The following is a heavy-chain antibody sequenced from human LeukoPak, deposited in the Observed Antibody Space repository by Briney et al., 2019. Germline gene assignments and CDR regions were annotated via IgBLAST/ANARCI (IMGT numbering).Heavy chain of an antibody. Sequence: PSETLSLTCAVYGGSFSGYYWSWIRQPPGKGLEWIGEINHGGGTNYNPSLKSRVTISVDTSKNQFSLKLSSVTAADTAVYYCARAKWQLFDYWGQGTLVTVSS. CDR3: ARAKWQLFDY. D-gene: IGHD1-26*01. J-gene: IGHJ4*02. V-gene: IGHV4-34*01. CDR1: GGSFSGYY. CDR2: INHGGGT.